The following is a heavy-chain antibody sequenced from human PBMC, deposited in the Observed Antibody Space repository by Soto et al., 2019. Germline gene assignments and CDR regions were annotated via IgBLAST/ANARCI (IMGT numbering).Heavy chain of an antibody. D-gene: IGHD2-8*01. J-gene: IGHJ3*02. V-gene: IGHV3-64D*08. Sequence: GGSLRLSCSASGFTFSSYAMHWVRQAPGKGLEYVSAISSNGGSTYYADSVKGRFTISRDNSKNTLYLQMSSLRAEDTAVYYWVKRRKSVLMVNDAFDIWGQGTMVTVS. CDR2: ISSNGGST. CDR3: VKRRKSVLMVNDAFDI. CDR1: GFTFSSYA.